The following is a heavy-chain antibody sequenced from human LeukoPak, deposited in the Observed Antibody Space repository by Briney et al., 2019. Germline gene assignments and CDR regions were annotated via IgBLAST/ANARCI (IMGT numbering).Heavy chain of an antibody. D-gene: IGHD2-15*01. CDR1: GYTFTGYY. CDR2: INPNSGGT. V-gene: IGHV1-2*04. J-gene: IGHJ5*02. Sequence: ASVKVSCKASGYTFTGYYMHWVRQAPGQGLEWTGWINPNSGGTNYAQKFQGWVTMTRDTSISTAYMELSRLRSDDTAVYYCARLYCSGGSCHRGWFDPWGQGTLVTVSS. CDR3: ARLYCSGGSCHRGWFDP.